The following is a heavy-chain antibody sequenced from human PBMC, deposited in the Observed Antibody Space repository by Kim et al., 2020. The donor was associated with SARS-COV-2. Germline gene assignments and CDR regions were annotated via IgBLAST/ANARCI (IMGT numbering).Heavy chain of an antibody. Sequence: GGSLRLSCAASGFTFGDYAMHWVRQAPGKGLEWVSGISWNGGSIGYADSVKGRFTISRDNAKNSLYLQMNSLRAEDTALYYCAKDIGRYYDSSGYDYWGQGTLVTVSS. J-gene: IGHJ4*02. D-gene: IGHD3-22*01. CDR1: GFTFGDYA. CDR3: AKDIGRYYDSSGYDY. V-gene: IGHV3-9*01. CDR2: ISWNGGSI.